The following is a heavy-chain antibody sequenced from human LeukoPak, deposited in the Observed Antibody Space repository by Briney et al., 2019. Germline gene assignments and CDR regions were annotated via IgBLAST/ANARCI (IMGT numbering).Heavy chain of an antibody. V-gene: IGHV5-51*01. D-gene: IGHD3-16*01. J-gene: IGHJ4*02. CDR1: GYSFTSYW. CDR3: ARLLGGGGAFDY. CDR2: IYPGDSDI. Sequence: ESLKISCNGSGYSFTSYWIGWVRQMPGKGLEWMGIIYPGDSDIRYSPFFQGQVSISADKSISTAYLQCSSLKAADTAMYYCARLLGGGGAFDYWGQGTLVTVSS.